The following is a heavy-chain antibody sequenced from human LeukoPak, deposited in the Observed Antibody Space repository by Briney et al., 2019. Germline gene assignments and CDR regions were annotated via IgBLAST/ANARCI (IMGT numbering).Heavy chain of an antibody. CDR1: GYTFTGYY. V-gene: IGHV1-2*02. CDR2: INPSSGDT. D-gene: IGHD4-23*01. CDR3: ARDFHDYGGNSGFDY. J-gene: IGHJ4*02. Sequence: GASVKVSCKASGYTFTGYYMHWVRQAPGQGLEWMGWINPSSGDTNYAQKFQGRVTMTRDTSISTAYMELRWLRSDDTAVYYCARDFHDYGGNSGFDYWGQGTLVTVSS.